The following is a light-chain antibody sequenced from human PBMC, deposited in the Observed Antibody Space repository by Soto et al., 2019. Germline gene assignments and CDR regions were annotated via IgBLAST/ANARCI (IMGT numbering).Light chain of an antibody. Sequence: QAVVTQAASVSGSPGQPITISCTGTSSDVGAYNYVSWYQQHPGKAPKLMIYEVSNRPSGVSNRFSGSKSGNTASLTISELQAEDEADYFCSSYTSSSTLVVFGGGTKVTVL. J-gene: IGLJ2*01. CDR1: SSDVGAYNY. CDR3: SSYTSSSTLVV. V-gene: IGLV2-14*01. CDR2: EVS.